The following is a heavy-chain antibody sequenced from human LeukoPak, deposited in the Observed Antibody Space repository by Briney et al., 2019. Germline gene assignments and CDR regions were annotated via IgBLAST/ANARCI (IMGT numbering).Heavy chain of an antibody. CDR2: ISGSGGST. D-gene: IGHD3-10*01. Sequence: GGSLRLSCAASGFTFSSYAMSWVRQAPGKGLEWVSAISGSGGSTYYADSVKGRFTISRDNSKNTLYLQMNSLRAEDTAVYYCAKDRRPYYGSGSYPYYFDYWGQGTLVTVSS. V-gene: IGHV3-23*01. CDR3: AKDRRPYYGSGSYPYYFDY. CDR1: GFTFSSYA. J-gene: IGHJ4*02.